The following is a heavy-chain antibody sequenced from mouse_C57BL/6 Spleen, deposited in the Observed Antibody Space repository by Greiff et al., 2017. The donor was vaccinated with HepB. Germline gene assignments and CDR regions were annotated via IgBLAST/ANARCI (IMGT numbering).Heavy chain of an antibody. V-gene: IGHV1-39*01. CDR2: INPNYGTT. CDR1: GYSFTDYN. Sequence: VQLKESGPELVKPGASVKISCKASGYSFTDYNMNWVKQSNGKSLEWIGVINPNYGTTSYNQKFKGKATLTVDQSSSTAYMQLNSLTSEDSAVYYCARQDDGTTEAMDYWGQGTSVTVSS. D-gene: IGHD1-1*01. J-gene: IGHJ4*01. CDR3: ARQDDGTTEAMDY.